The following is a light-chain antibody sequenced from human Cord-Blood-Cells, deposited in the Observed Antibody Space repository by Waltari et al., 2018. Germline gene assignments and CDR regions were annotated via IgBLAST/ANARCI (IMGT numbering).Light chain of an antibody. CDR3: SSYAGSDDLV. CDR2: EVS. V-gene: IGLV2-8*01. CDR1: SSDVAGSNY. Sequence: QSDMTKPPSPSGSPGQSVTIPCTGTSSDVAGSNYAPWYQQHPGKAPKLMIYEVSKRPSGVPDRFAGSKSGNAASLTVSGRQAEDEANYYCSSYAGSDDLVFGGGTRLTVL. J-gene: IGLJ3*02.